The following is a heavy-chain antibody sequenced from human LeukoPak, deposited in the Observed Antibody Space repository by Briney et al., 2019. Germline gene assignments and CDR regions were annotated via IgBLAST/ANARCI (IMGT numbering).Heavy chain of an antibody. CDR1: GFSPGGFG. Sequence: PGGSESPACEASGFSPGGFGMRWVRQAPGKGLDWVAFIRHDGTKTYYSDSVKGRFTISRDNSENTLSLQMNNLRVEDTALYYCANAYTRGWFTRQSAARSLGPWGQGTLVIVSP. J-gene: IGHJ5*02. D-gene: IGHD6-19*01. CDR2: IRHDGTKT. V-gene: IGHV3-30*02. CDR3: ANAYTRGWFTRQSAARSLGP.